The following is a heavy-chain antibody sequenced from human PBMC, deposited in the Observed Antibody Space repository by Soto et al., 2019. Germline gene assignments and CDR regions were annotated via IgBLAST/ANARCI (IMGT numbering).Heavy chain of an antibody. CDR1: GYTSTTYW. J-gene: IGHJ3*01. CDR3: AREGWSGWDEFDV. V-gene: IGHV5-51*01. D-gene: IGHD3-3*01. Sequence: GESLTICWTTSGYTSTTYWIHGVRQMPGKELGWMGSIYPGNSDTRYSPSFQGHVTISADRSENQISLELSSLTAADTAVYYCAREGWSGWDEFDVWGQGTPVNVPS. CDR2: IYPGNSDT.